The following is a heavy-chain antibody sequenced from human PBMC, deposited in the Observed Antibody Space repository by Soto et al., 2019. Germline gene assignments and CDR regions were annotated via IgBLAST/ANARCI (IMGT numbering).Heavy chain of an antibody. Sequence: GGSLRLSCPASGFTFSNYAMSWVRQAPGKGLEWVSGIDSSGGSTYYADSVKGRFTISRDISKKTLYLQMNSLRVEDTAVYFCAKQQRLPLYYFDSWGQGTLVTVSS. CDR1: GFTFSNYA. CDR2: IDSSGGST. J-gene: IGHJ4*02. CDR3: AKQQRLPLYYFDS. V-gene: IGHV3-23*01. D-gene: IGHD2-21*02.